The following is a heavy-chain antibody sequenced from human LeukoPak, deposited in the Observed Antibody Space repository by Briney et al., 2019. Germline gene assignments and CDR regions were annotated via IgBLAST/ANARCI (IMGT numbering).Heavy chain of an antibody. CDR1: GGSITGSSYY. CDR3: TRGSYDVLTGRSTLGEY. CDR2: IYYSGST. J-gene: IGHJ4*02. D-gene: IGHD3-9*01. Sequence: SETLSLTCTTSGGSITGSSYYWGWIRQSPGKGLEWIGNIYYSGSTYYNSSLKSRVTISIDTSKNHFSLRLTSVTASDTAVYFCTRGSYDVLTGRSTLGEYWGQGTLVAVSS. V-gene: IGHV4-39*02.